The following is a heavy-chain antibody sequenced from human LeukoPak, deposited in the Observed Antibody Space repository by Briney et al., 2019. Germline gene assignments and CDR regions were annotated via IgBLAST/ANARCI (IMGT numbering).Heavy chain of an antibody. V-gene: IGHV3-23*01. D-gene: IGHD3-22*01. J-gene: IGHJ4*02. Sequence: PGGSLRLSCSASGFTFSRSAMTWVRQLPGGGLEWVSSISGNGQQTYYGDSVKGRFSVSRDNSQNTLYPQMDSLRADDSALYYCAKDANYLDSSGYLIPFDYWGQGTLVTVSS. CDR1: GFTFSRSA. CDR3: AKDANYLDSSGYLIPFDY. CDR2: ISGNGQQT.